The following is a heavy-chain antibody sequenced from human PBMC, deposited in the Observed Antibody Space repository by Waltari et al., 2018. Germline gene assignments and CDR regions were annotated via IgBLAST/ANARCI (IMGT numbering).Heavy chain of an antibody. CDR2: INHSGST. V-gene: IGHV4-34*01. Sequence: QVQLQQWGAGLLKPSETLSLTCPVYGGSFSGYYWSWIRQPPGKGLEWIGEINHSGSTNYNPSLKSRVTISVDTSKNQFSLKLSSVTAADTAVYYCARGGAAAGTRFYYYYYGMDVWGQGTTVTVSS. CDR1: GGSFSGYY. D-gene: IGHD6-13*01. CDR3: ARGGAAAGTRFYYYYYGMDV. J-gene: IGHJ6*02.